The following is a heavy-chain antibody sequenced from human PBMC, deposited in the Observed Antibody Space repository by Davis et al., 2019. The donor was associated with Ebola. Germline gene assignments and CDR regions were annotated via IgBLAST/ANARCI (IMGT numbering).Heavy chain of an antibody. D-gene: IGHD2-15*01. Sequence: PGGSLRLSCAASGFTFSSYSMNWVRQAPGKGLEWVSSISSSSSYIYYADSVKGRFTISRDNAKNSLYLQMNGLRAEDTAVYYCAREYCSGGSCYSAPPSGFDYWGQGTLVTVSS. CDR3: AREYCSGGSCYSAPPSGFDY. CDR1: GFTFSSYS. CDR2: ISSSSSYI. J-gene: IGHJ4*02. V-gene: IGHV3-21*01.